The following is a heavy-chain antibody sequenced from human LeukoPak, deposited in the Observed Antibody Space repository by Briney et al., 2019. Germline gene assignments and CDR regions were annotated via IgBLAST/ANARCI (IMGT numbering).Heavy chain of an antibody. D-gene: IGHD6-19*01. Sequence: PGGSLRLSCAASGFTFSSYGVHWVRQAPGKGLEWVAFIRYDGSNKYYADSVKGRFTISRDNSKNTLYLQMNSLRAEDTAVYYCANARGGIAVAGTDYWGQGTLVTVSS. CDR2: IRYDGSNK. CDR3: ANARGGIAVAGTDY. CDR1: GFTFSSYG. V-gene: IGHV3-30*02. J-gene: IGHJ4*02.